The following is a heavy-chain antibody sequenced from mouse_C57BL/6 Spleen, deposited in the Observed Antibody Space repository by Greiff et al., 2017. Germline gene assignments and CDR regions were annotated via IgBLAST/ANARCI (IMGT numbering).Heavy chain of an antibody. J-gene: IGHJ4*01. CDR1: GYAFSSYW. CDR2: LSPGAGDT. Sequence: VKLMESGAELVKPGASVKLSCKASGYAFSSYWMNLVKQRPGKGLEWIGQLSPGAGDTNYNGKFQGKATLNADNSSSPAYMQLSRLTSEYSAVYFCARYDAAYYSNMYAMDYWGQGTSVTGSS. V-gene: IGHV1-80*01. D-gene: IGHD2-5*01. CDR3: ARYDAAYYSNMYAMDY.